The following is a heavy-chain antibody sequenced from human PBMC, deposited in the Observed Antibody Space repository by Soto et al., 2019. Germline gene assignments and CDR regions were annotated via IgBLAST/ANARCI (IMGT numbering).Heavy chain of an antibody. Sequence: GASVKVSCKASKYTFISYHIHWVRQAPGQGLEWLGIINPSGAYTSYAQKFQGRVTMTGDTSTSAVYMELSSLRFEDTAMYYCARDISLSMVRGVISHWGQGTLVTVSS. CDR3: ARDISLSMVRGVISH. CDR2: INPSGAYT. J-gene: IGHJ4*02. D-gene: IGHD3-10*01. V-gene: IGHV1-46*01. CDR1: KYTFISYH.